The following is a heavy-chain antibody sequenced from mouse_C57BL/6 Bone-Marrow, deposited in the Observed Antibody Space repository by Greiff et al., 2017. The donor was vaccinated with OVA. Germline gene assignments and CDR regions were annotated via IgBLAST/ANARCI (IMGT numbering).Heavy chain of an antibody. CDR3: ARWLPRGDYFDY. CDR2: INPNNGGT. J-gene: IGHJ2*01. V-gene: IGHV1-18*01. CDR1: GYTFTDYN. Sequence: VQLQQSGPELVKPGASVKIPCKASGYTFTDYNMDWVKQSHGKSLEWIGDINPNNGGTIYNQKFKGKATLTVDKSSSTAYMELRSLTSEDTAVYYCARWLPRGDYFDYWGQGTTLTVSS. D-gene: IGHD2-2*01.